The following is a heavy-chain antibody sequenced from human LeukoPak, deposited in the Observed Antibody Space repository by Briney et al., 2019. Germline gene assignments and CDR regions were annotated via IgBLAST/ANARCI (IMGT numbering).Heavy chain of an antibody. Sequence: ASVKVSCKASGYPFRSYVVHWLRQASGQSLEWIGWINPANGNTKYSRNFQGRVTITRDTSASVVYMELSSLRSEDTAVYYCARDSPPIVVVPAAEKGEFDPWGQGTLVTVSS. CDR2: INPANGNT. CDR3: ARDSPPIVVVPAAEKGEFDP. CDR1: GYPFRSYV. D-gene: IGHD2-2*01. V-gene: IGHV1-3*01. J-gene: IGHJ5*02.